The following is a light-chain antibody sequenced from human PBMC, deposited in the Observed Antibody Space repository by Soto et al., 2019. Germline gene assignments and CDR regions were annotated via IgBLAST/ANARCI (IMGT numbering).Light chain of an antibody. CDR1: SSDIGAYDY. CDR2: EVN. Sequence: QSALTQPASLSGSPGQLITISCTGTSSDIGAYDYVSWFQQHPGKAPKLMISEVNNRPSGVSNRFSGSKSGNTASLTVSGLQAEDEADYYCSSYAGSSNVFGTGTKLTVL. CDR3: SSYAGSSNV. J-gene: IGLJ1*01. V-gene: IGLV2-14*01.